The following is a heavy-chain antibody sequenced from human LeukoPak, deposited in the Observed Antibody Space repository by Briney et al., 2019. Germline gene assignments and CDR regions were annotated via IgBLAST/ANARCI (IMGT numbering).Heavy chain of an antibody. Sequence: GRSLRLSCAASGFTFSSYGMHWVRQAPGKGLEWVAVISYDGSNKYYADSVKGRFTISRDNSKNTLYLQMNSLRAEDTAVYYCAKGRGRYFDWLLGYYFDYWGQGTLVTVSS. CDR1: GFTFSSYG. D-gene: IGHD3-9*01. V-gene: IGHV3-30*18. CDR3: AKGRGRYFDWLLGYYFDY. CDR2: ISYDGSNK. J-gene: IGHJ4*02.